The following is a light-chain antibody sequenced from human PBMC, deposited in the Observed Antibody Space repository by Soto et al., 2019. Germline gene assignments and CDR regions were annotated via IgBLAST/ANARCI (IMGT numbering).Light chain of an antibody. CDR1: SSDVGGYNY. CDR2: DVS. Sequence: QSALTQPASVSGSPRQSITISCTGTSSDVGGYNYVSWYQQHPGKAPKLMIYDVSNRPSGVSNRFSGSKSGNTAPLTISGLQAEDEADYYCSSYTSSSTLDVFGTGTKVTVL. J-gene: IGLJ1*01. CDR3: SSYTSSSTLDV. V-gene: IGLV2-14*01.